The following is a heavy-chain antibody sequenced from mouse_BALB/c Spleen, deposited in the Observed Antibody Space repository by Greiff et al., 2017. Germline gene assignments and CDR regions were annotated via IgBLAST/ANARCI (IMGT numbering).Heavy chain of an antibody. J-gene: IGHJ4*01. Sequence: VQLQQSGAELVKPGASVKLSCTASGFNIKDTYMHWVKQRPEQGLEWIGRIDPANGNTKYDPKFQGKATITADTSSNTAYLQLSSLTSEDTAVYYCARYDGYSYYAMDYWGQGTSVTVSS. V-gene: IGHV14-3*02. CDR1: GFNIKDTY. D-gene: IGHD2-3*01. CDR2: IDPANGNT. CDR3: ARYDGYSYYAMDY.